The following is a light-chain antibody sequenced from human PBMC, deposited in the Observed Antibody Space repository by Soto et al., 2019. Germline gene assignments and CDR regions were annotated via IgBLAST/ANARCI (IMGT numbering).Light chain of an antibody. V-gene: IGLV1-47*02. Sequence: QSVLTQPPSASGTPGQRVTISCSGSSSSIGSNSVYWYQHLPGTAPQLLIYSNNQRPSGVPDRFSGSKSGTSASLAISGLRSEDEADYYCATWDDRLSGYVFGTGTKLTVL. CDR1: SSSIGSNS. J-gene: IGLJ1*01. CDR3: ATWDDRLSGYV. CDR2: SNN.